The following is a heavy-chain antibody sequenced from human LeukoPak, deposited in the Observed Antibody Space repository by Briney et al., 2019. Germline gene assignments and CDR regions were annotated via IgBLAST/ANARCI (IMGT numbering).Heavy chain of an antibody. CDR2: IEPGGSEE. D-gene: IGHD2-21*02. J-gene: IGHJ4*02. CDR1: TFTFSSLW. V-gene: IGHV3-7*01. CDR3: ARDLYEVTEPLVDY. Sequence: GGSLRLSCAVSTFTFSSLWMSWVRQAPGEGLEWVAKIEPGGSEENYLDSVKGRFTISRDDAKNSLYLQMNSLRAEDTAVYYCARDLYEVTEPLVDYWGQGTLVTVSS.